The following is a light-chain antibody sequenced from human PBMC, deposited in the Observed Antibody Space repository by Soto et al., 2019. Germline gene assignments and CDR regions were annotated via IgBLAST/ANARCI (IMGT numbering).Light chain of an antibody. V-gene: IGLV2-11*01. CDR2: DVS. CDR1: SNDVGGYNY. Sequence: QSALTQPRSVSGSPEQSVTISCTGTSNDVGGYNYVSWYQQHPDKAPKLIIFDVSARPSGVPHRFSASKSSNTASLTISVLEADDEADYYFCSSTGSPPWVFGGGTKLTVL. CDR3: CSSTGSPPWV. J-gene: IGLJ3*02.